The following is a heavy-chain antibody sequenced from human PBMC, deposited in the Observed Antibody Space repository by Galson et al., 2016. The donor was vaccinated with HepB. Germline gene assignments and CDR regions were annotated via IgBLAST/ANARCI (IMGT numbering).Heavy chain of an antibody. V-gene: IGHV3-7*01. CDR2: VRRDESAR. D-gene: IGHD1-26*01. CDR3: ARDVSPGYSGTYYDAFDV. J-gene: IGHJ3*01. Sequence: SLRLSCAASGFTLSDYWMTWVRQAPGKGLEWVANVRRDESARYYVDSVKGRFTISRDNAKNSLYLQMDSLKAEDTAVYYCARDVSPGYSGTYYDAFDVWGQGTMVTVSS. CDR1: GFTLSDYW.